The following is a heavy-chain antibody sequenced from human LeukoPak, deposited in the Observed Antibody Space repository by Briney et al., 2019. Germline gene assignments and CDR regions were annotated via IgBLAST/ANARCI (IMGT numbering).Heavy chain of an antibody. Sequence: SETLSLTCTVSGGSISSSSYYWGWIRHPPGKGLEWIGSIYYSGSTYYNPSLKSRVTISVDTSKNQFSLKLSSVTAADTAVYYCAREGGHDYGDYERVFDYWGQGTLVTVSS. CDR2: IYYSGST. CDR1: GGSISSSSYY. J-gene: IGHJ4*02. V-gene: IGHV4-39*07. D-gene: IGHD4-17*01. CDR3: AREGGHDYGDYERVFDY.